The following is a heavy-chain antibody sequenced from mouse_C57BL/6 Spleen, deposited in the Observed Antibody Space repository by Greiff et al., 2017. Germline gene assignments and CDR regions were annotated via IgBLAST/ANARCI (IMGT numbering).Heavy chain of an antibody. CDR2: IYPGSGNT. Sequence: VQLQQSGPELVKPGASVKISCKASGYSFTSYYIHWVKQRPGQGLEWIGWIYPGSGNTKYNEKFKGKATLTADTSSSTAYMQLSSLTSEDSAVYYGARGGYSNSDYYAMDYWGQGTSVTVSS. D-gene: IGHD2-5*01. J-gene: IGHJ4*01. CDR1: GYSFTSYY. V-gene: IGHV1-66*01. CDR3: ARGGYSNSDYYAMDY.